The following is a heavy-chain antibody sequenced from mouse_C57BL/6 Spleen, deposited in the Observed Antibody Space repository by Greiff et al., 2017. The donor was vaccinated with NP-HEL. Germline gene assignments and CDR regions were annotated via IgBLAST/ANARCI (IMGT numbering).Heavy chain of an antibody. CDR1: GYTFTSYW. D-gene: IGHD2-5*01. J-gene: IGHJ2*01. V-gene: IGHV1-55*01. CDR2: IYPGSGST. CDR3: ARGSNHLYYFDY. Sequence: VQLQQPGAELVKPGASVKMSCKASGYTFTSYWITWVKQRPGQGLEWIGDIYPGSGSTNYNEKFKSKATLTVDTSSSTAYMQLSSLTSEDSAVYYCARGSNHLYYFDYWGQGTTLTVSS.